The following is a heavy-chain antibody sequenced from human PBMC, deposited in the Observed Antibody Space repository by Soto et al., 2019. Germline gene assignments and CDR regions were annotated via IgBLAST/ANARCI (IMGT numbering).Heavy chain of an antibody. CDR1: GFTFGDYA. Sequence: PGGSLRLSCTASGFTFGDYAMSWFRQAPGKVLEWVGFIRSKAYGGTTEYAASVKGRFTISRDDSKSIAYLQMNSLKTEDTAVYYCTRAACSGGSCYFERYYFDYWGQGTLVTVSS. D-gene: IGHD2-15*01. CDR2: IRSKAYGGTT. CDR3: TRAACSGGSCYFERYYFDY. V-gene: IGHV3-49*03. J-gene: IGHJ4*02.